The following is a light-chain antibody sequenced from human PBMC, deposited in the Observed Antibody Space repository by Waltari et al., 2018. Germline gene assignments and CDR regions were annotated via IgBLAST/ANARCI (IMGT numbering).Light chain of an antibody. CDR3: LAWDSSTAWT. CDR1: KLGNTF. CDR2: QDK. J-gene: IGLJ1*01. Sequence: SYDLTQPPSVSVSPGQTASITCSGNKLGNTFASWYQQRPGQSPVFVIYQDKKRPSGIPERFSGSNSGYTATLTISGALPMDEADYYCLAWDSSTAWTFGTGTRVTVL. V-gene: IGLV3-1*01.